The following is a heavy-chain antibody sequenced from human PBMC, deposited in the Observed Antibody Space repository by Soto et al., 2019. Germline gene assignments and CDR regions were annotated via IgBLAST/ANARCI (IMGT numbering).Heavy chain of an antibody. CDR1: SGSISSSNW. Sequence: SETLSLTCAVSSGSISSSNWWSWVRQPPGKGLEWIGEIYHSGSTNYNPSLKSRVTISVDKSKNQFSLKLSSVTAADTAVYYCARYYGDYEGFDYWGQGTLVTVSS. CDR2: IYHSGST. D-gene: IGHD4-17*01. J-gene: IGHJ4*02. V-gene: IGHV4-4*02. CDR3: ARYYGDYEGFDY.